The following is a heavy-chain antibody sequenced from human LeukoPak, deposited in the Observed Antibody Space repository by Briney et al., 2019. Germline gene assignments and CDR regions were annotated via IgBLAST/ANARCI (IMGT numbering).Heavy chain of an antibody. CDR1: GGSIRTSSYY. D-gene: IGHD3-10*01. CDR3: ARAEYYFDY. V-gene: IGHV4-61*01. Sequence: PSETLSLTCVVSGGSIRTSSYYWSWIRQPPGKGLEWIGYIYYSGSTNYNPSLKSRVTISVDTSKNQFSLKLSSVTAADTAVYYCARAEYYFDYWGQGTLVTVSS. J-gene: IGHJ4*02. CDR2: IYYSGST.